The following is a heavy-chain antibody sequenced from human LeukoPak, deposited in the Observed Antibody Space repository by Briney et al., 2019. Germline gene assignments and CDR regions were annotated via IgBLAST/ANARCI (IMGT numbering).Heavy chain of an antibody. CDR3: ARDRHCANGVCHSPPGMDV. J-gene: IGHJ6*02. V-gene: IGHV3-33*08. CDR1: GFTFSSYA. D-gene: IGHD2-8*01. Sequence: GGSLRLSCAASGFTFSSYAMHWVRQAPGKGLEWVADIWFDGKNEHFADSVKGRFTISRDNSKNTMYLQINSLRAEDTAVYYCARDRHCANGVCHSPPGMDVWGQGTTVTVSS. CDR2: IWFDGKNE.